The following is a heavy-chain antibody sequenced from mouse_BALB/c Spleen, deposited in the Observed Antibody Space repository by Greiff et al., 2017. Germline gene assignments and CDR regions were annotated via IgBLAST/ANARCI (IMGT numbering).Heavy chain of an antibody. Sequence: EVQLQQSGPGLVKPSQSLSLTCTVTGYSITSDYAWNWIRQFPGNKLEWMGYISYSGSTSYNPSLKSRISITRDTSKNQFFLQLNSVTTEDTATYYCARGYYYGSFDYWGQGTTLTVSS. J-gene: IGHJ2*01. CDR3: ARGYYYGSFDY. CDR1: GYSITSDYA. D-gene: IGHD1-2*01. V-gene: IGHV3-2*02. CDR2: ISYSGST.